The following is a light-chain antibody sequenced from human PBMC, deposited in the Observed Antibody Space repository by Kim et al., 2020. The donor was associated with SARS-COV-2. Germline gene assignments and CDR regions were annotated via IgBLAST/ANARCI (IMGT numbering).Light chain of an antibody. J-gene: IGLJ3*02. V-gene: IGLV3-21*04. CDR1: NIGSKS. CDR3: QVWDSSSDHPDWV. CDR2: YDS. Sequence: SYELTQPPSVSVAPGKTARFTCGGNNIGSKSVHWYQQKPGQAPVLVIYYDSDRPSGIPERFSGSNSGNTATLTISRVEVGDEADYYCQVWDSSSDHPDWVFGGGTQLTVL.